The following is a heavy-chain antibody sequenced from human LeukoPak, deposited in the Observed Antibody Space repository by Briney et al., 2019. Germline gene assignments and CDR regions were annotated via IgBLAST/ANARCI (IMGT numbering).Heavy chain of an antibody. J-gene: IGHJ4*02. CDR2: INWNGGST. Sequence: GGSLRLSCAASGFTFDDYGMSWVRQAPGKGLEWVSGINWNGGSTGYADSVKGRFTISRDNAKNSLYLQMNSLRVEDTSVYYCAKGRYYFDYWGQGTLVTVSS. CDR1: GFTFDDYG. CDR3: AKGRYYFDY. D-gene: IGHD3-16*01. V-gene: IGHV3-20*04.